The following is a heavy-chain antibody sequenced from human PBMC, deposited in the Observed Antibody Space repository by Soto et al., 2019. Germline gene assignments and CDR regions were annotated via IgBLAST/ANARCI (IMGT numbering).Heavy chain of an antibody. CDR3: AKGIAARLWGDLFDY. V-gene: IGHV3-23*01. J-gene: IGHJ4*02. D-gene: IGHD6-6*01. CDR2: ISGSGGST. Sequence: PGGSLRLSCAASGFTFSSYAMSWVCQAPGKGLEWVSAISGSGGSTYYADSVKGRFTISRDNSKNTLYLQMNSLRAEDTAVYYCAKGIAARLWGDLFDYWGQGTLVTVSS. CDR1: GFTFSSYA.